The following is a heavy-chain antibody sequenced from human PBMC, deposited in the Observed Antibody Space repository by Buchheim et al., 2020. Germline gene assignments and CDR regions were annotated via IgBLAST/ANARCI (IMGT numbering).Heavy chain of an antibody. V-gene: IGHV3-30*18. CDR2: ITHTGSGQ. Sequence: QVQLVESGGGVVQPGGSLRLSCAASGFDFKDYGMHWVRQAAGKGLEWVGVITHTGSGQYYADSVKGRFSISRDNSRNTVSLQMNSLRPDDTAVYHCVKDAPTVNFDYWGQGTL. D-gene: IGHD4-17*01. CDR1: GFDFKDYG. J-gene: IGHJ4*02. CDR3: VKDAPTVNFDY.